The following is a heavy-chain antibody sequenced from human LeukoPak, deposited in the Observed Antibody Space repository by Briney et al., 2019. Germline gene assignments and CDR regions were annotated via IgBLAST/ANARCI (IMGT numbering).Heavy chain of an antibody. V-gene: IGHV3-7*01. Sequence: GGSLRLSCAASGFTFSSYWMSWIRQAPGKGLEWVANIKEDGSEKYYVDSVRGRFTISRDNAKNSPSLQMNSLRAEDTAVYYCARDRTGNDYWGQGALVTVSS. D-gene: IGHD1-1*01. CDR2: IKEDGSEK. CDR3: ARDRTGNDY. J-gene: IGHJ4*02. CDR1: GFTFSSYW.